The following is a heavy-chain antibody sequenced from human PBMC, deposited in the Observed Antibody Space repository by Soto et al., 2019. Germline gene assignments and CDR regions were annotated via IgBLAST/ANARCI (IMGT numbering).Heavy chain of an antibody. CDR3: ARGSSIAGLYYGMDV. CDR1: GGSISSGGYY. Sequence: QWQLQESGPGLVKPSQTLSRACTVSGGSISSGGYYWTWMRQRPGKGLEWIGYNYYSGITYYNPSLKSRVTISLDTSKNQFSLKLSSVTAADTAVYYCARGSSIAGLYYGMDVWGKGTTVTVSS. J-gene: IGHJ6*04. D-gene: IGHD6-6*01. V-gene: IGHV4-31*03. CDR2: NYYSGIT.